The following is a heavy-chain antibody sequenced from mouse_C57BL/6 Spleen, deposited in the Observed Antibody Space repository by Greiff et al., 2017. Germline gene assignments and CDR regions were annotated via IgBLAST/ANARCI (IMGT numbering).Heavy chain of an antibody. D-gene: IGHD2-1*01. CDR3: ARHEEGGNWYYFDY. CDR1: GYTFTEYT. J-gene: IGHJ2*01. V-gene: IGHV1-62-2*01. CDR2: FYPGSGSI. Sequence: QVHVKQSGAELVNPGASVKLSCKASGYTFTEYTIHWVKQRSGQGLEWIGWFYPGSGSIKYNEKFKDKATLTADKSSSTVYMELSRLTSEDSAVYFCARHEEGGNWYYFDYWGQGTTLTVSS.